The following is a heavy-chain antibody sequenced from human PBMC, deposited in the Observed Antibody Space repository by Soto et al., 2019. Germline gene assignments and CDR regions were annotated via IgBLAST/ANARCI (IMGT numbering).Heavy chain of an antibody. V-gene: IGHV1-2*04. CDR2: INPNSGGT. D-gene: IGHD1-26*01. J-gene: IGHJ6*02. CDR3: AREELRSYYYGMDV. CDR1: GYTFTGYY. Sequence: GASVKVSCKASGYTFTGYYRHWVRQAPGQGLEWMGWINPNSGGTNYAQKFQGWVTMTRDTSISTAYMELSRLRSDDTAVYYCAREELRSYYYGMDVWGQGTTVTVSS.